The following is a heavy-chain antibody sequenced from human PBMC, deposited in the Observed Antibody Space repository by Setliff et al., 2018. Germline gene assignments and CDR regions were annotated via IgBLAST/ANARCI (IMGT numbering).Heavy chain of an antibody. V-gene: IGHV4-39*01. CDR2: INHRGST. J-gene: IGHJ4*02. CDR3: ARASVIHAIAVGY. D-gene: IGHD6-13*01. CDR1: GDSINSRTNY. Sequence: SETLSLTCTVSGDSINSRTNYWSWIRQPAGKTLEWIGEINHRGSTNYNPSLKSRLTISVDTSKNLFSLNLTSVTAADTAVYYCARASVIHAIAVGYWGQGTLVTVSS.